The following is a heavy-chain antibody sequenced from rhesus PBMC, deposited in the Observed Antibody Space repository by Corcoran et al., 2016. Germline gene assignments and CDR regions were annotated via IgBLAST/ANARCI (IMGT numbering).Heavy chain of an antibody. CDR3: TPGIQYEGDAFDF. J-gene: IGHJ3*01. Sequence: EVQLVESGGGLVQPGGSLRLSCAASGFTFSSYGMSWVRQAPGKGLEWVSYISNGGGSTYYADSVKGRFTISKDNAKNSLSLQMNSLKTEDTAVYYCTPGIQYEGDAFDFWGQGLRVTVSS. CDR2: ISNGGGST. CDR1: GFTFSSYG. V-gene: IGHV3S4*01. D-gene: IGHD4-23*01.